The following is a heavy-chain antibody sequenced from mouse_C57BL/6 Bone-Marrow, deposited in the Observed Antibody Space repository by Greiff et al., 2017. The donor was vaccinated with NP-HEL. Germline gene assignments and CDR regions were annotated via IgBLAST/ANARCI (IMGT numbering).Heavy chain of an antibody. V-gene: IGHV10-1*01. CDR3: VRHDYYRGYYAMDY. Sequence: EVQGVESGGGLVQPKGSLKLSCAASGFSFNTYAMNWVRQAPGKGLEWVARIRSKSNNYATYYADSVKDRFTISRDDSESMLYLQMNNLKTEDTAMYYCVRHDYYRGYYAMDYWGQGTSVTVSS. CDR2: IRSKSNNYAT. D-gene: IGHD2-14*01. J-gene: IGHJ4*01. CDR1: GFSFNTYA.